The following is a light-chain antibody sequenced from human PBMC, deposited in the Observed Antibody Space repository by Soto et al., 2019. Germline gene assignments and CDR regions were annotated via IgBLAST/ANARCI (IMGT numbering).Light chain of an antibody. CDR3: QHYDTNSWT. Sequence: DIQLTQSPSTLSASVRDRVTVTCRASQNIDGWVAWYQHKPGKAPRLLIRDASNLESGVPSRFSGSGSGTEFTLTISSLQPDDFATYYCQHYDTNSWTFGQGTKVES. J-gene: IGKJ1*01. CDR1: QNIDGW. CDR2: DAS. V-gene: IGKV1-5*01.